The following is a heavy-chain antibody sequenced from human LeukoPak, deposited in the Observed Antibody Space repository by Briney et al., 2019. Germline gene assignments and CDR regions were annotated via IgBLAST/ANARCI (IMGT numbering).Heavy chain of an antibody. CDR3: ARVTGYVMEDYFDY. CDR2: INHSGST. V-gene: IGHV4-34*01. CDR1: GGSFSGYY. D-gene: IGHD6-13*01. Sequence: PSETLSLTCAVYGGSFSGYYWSWIRQPPGKGLEWIGEINHSGSTNYTPSLKSRVTISVDTSKNQFSLRLSSVTAADTAVYYCARVTGYVMEDYFDYWGQGTLVTVSS. J-gene: IGHJ4*02.